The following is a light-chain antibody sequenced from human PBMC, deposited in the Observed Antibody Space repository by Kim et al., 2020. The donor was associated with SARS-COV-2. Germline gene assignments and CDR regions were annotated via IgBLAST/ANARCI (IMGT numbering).Light chain of an antibody. Sequence: GQGVTSSCSGSNSNIGSHHVYWFQHRPGAAHKLLIYRSDQRPSGVPDRFSGSKSGTSASLAISGLRSDDEADYYCETWDASLGGWVFGGGTQLTVL. V-gene: IGLV1-47*01. CDR1: NSNIGSHH. CDR2: RSD. CDR3: ETWDASLGGWV. J-gene: IGLJ3*02.